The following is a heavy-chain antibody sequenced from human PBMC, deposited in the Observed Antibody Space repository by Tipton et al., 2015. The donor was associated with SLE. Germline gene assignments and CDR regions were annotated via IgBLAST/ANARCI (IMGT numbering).Heavy chain of an antibody. D-gene: IGHD1-1*01. V-gene: IGHV4-34*01. CDR1: GGSFSGYY. CDR2: INHSGST. CDR3: ARGHQGERTVGY. Sequence: TLSLTCAVYGGSFSGYYWSWIRQPPGKGLEWIGEINHSGSTNYNPSLKSRVTISVGTSKNQFSLKLSSVTAADTAVYYCARGHQGERTVGYWGQGTLVTVSS. J-gene: IGHJ4*02.